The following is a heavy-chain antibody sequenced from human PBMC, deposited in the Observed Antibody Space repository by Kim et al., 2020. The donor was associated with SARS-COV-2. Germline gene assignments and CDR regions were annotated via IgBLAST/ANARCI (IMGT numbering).Heavy chain of an antibody. CDR3: AKGKQVAGPIYYYGMDV. J-gene: IGHJ6*02. CDR1: GFTFSSYA. D-gene: IGHD6-19*01. Sequence: GGSLRLSCAASGFTFSSYAMSWVRQAPGKGLEWVSAISGSGGSTYYADSVKGRFTISRDNSKNTLYLQMNSLRAEDTAVYYCAKGKQVAGPIYYYGMDVWGQGTTVTVSS. CDR2: ISGSGGST. V-gene: IGHV3-23*01.